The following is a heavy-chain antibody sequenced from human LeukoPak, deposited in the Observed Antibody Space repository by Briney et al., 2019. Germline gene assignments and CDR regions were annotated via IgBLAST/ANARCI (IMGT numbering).Heavy chain of an antibody. D-gene: IGHD2-2*01. Sequence: ASVKVSCKASGYTFTGYYMHWVRQAPGQGLEWMGWISTDNGHTNYAQKVQGRVTMTTDTSTTTAYLELRRLRSDDTAVYYCVRGGYCSSSACLEFDYWGQGTLVTVSS. CDR1: GYTFTGYY. CDR3: VRGGYCSSSACLEFDY. V-gene: IGHV1-18*04. CDR2: ISTDNGHT. J-gene: IGHJ4*02.